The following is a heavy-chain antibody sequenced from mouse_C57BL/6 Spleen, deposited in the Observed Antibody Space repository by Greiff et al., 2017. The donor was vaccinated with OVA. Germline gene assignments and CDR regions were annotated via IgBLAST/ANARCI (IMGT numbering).Heavy chain of an antibody. Sequence: EVQGVESGAELVKPGASVKLSCTASGFNIKDYYMHWVKQRTEQGLEWIGRIDPEDGETKYAPKFQGKATITADTSSNTAYLQLSSLTSEDTAVYYCASTAQATPFAYWGQGTLVTVSA. J-gene: IGHJ3*01. CDR2: IDPEDGET. D-gene: IGHD3-2*02. V-gene: IGHV14-2*01. CDR1: GFNIKDYY. CDR3: ASTAQATPFAY.